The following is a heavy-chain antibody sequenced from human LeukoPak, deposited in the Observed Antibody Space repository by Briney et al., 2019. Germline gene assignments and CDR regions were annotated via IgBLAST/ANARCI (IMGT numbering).Heavy chain of an antibody. V-gene: IGHV4-59*01. Sequence: SETLSLTCTVSGGSISSYYWSWIRQPPGKGLEWIGYIYYSGSTNYNPSLKSRVTISVDTSKNQFSLKLSSVTAADTAVYYCARERVMNYYYDSSGYDYWGQGTLVTVSS. CDR2: IYYSGST. CDR1: GGSISSYY. D-gene: IGHD3-22*01. CDR3: ARERVMNYYYDSSGYDY. J-gene: IGHJ4*02.